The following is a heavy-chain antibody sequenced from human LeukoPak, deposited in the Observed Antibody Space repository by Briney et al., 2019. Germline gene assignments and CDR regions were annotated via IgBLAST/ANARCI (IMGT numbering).Heavy chain of an antibody. CDR3: ARDSKYIGGSYQHYGLDV. CDR2: SHTSGST. Sequence: SETLSLTCTVSAGSISNYYWSWIRQSAGKGLEWIGRSHTSGSTNYNPSLKSRVTMPVDTSKNQFSLKVSSVTAADTAVYYCARDSKYIGGSYQHYGLDVWGQGTTVTVSS. D-gene: IGHD4-11*01. CDR1: AGSISNYY. V-gene: IGHV4-4*07. J-gene: IGHJ6*02.